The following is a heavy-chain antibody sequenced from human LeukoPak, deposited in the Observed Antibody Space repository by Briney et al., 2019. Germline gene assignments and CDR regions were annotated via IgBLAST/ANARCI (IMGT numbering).Heavy chain of an antibody. CDR3: ARGARISSGYRRNVFAFDI. Sequence: VASVKVSCKASGYTFTSYDINWVRQATGQGLEWMGWMNPNSGDTGYAQKFQGRVTMTRNTSISTAYMELSSLRSEDTAVYYCARGARISSGYRRNVFAFDIWGQGTMVTVSS. CDR1: GYTFTSYD. J-gene: IGHJ3*02. V-gene: IGHV1-8*01. D-gene: IGHD3-22*01. CDR2: MNPNSGDT.